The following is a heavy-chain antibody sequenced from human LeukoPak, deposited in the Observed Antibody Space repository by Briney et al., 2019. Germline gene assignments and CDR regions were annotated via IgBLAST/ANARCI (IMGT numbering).Heavy chain of an antibody. Sequence: PSQTLSLTCIVSADSLSSGGHYWAWIRQFPGKGLESIGFIHHSGRSRHNPSLKDRVAISVDTSRKQFALKLSSVTAADTAMYYCARGGNRFGGFYFDYWGQGIQVIVSS. CDR1: ADSLSSGGHY. D-gene: IGHD3-10*01. CDR3: ARGGNRFGGFYFDY. J-gene: IGHJ4*02. CDR2: IHHSGRS. V-gene: IGHV4-31*03.